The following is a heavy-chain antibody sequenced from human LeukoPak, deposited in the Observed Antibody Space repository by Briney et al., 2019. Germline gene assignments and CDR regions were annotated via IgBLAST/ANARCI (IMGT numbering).Heavy chain of an antibody. V-gene: IGHV5-51*01. D-gene: IGHD1-7*01. CDR2: IYPDDFDT. J-gene: IGHJ4*02. CDR3: ARGGTTTRTFDY. Sequence: GESLKISCKASGYSFTSYWIGWVRQMPGKGLEWMGIIYPDDFDTRYSPSFQGQATISADRSISTAYLQWSSLKASDTAMYFCARGGTTTRTFDYWGQGTLVTVSS. CDR1: GYSFTSYW.